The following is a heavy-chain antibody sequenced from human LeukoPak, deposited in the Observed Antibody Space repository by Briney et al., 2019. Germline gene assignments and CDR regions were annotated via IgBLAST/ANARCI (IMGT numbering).Heavy chain of an antibody. V-gene: IGHV3-30*03. CDR2: ISYDGSDK. CDR3: VGVGGYDSSGFWDY. Sequence: GGSLRLSCAASGFTFSNDGMHWVRQAPGRGLEWVALISYDGSDKHYADSVKGRFTVSRDNSKNTLYLQMNSLRRDDTAVYYFVGVGGYDSSGFWDYWGEGTLVTVSS. D-gene: IGHD3-22*01. CDR1: GFTFSNDG. J-gene: IGHJ4*02.